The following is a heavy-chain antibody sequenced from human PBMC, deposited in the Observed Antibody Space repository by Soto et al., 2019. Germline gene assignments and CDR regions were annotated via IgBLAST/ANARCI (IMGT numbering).Heavy chain of an antibody. J-gene: IGHJ4*02. V-gene: IGHV4-34*01. CDR1: GGSFSGYY. D-gene: IGHD3-22*01. CDR2: INHSGST. CDR3: ARYYYDSSGYYYGNYFDY. Sequence: SETLSLTCAVYGGSFSGYYWSWIRQPPGKGLEWIGEINHSGSTNCNPSLKSRVTISVDTSKNQFSLKLSSVTAADTAVYYCARYYYDSSGYYYGNYFDYWGQGTLVTVSS.